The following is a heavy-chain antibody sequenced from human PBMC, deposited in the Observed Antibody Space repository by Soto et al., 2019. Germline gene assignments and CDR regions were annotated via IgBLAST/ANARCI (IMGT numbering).Heavy chain of an antibody. V-gene: IGHV3-73*01. CDR1: GFTFSGST. J-gene: IGHJ5*02. CDR2: IRDKANNYAT. Sequence: PGGSLRLSCAASGFTFSGSTIHWVRQASWKGLEWVGRIRDKANNYATSYAASIKGRFTISREDSRNTVYLHMNSLKTEDTAIYYCTRPLPGSIKSFDPSGQGTLVTVSS. CDR3: TRPLPGSIKSFDP.